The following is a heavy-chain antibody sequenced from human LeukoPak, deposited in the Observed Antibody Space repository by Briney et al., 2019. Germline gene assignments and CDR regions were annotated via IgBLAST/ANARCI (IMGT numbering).Heavy chain of an antibody. CDR1: GFTFSNYW. Sequence: GGSLRLSCAASGFTFSNYWMSWVRQDPGKGLEWVGNIKQDGSDKYYIDSVKGRFTISRDNAKNSLYLQMNSLRAEDTAVYYCARKTVVGSYFDYWGQGTPVTVSS. D-gene: IGHD4-23*01. J-gene: IGHJ4*02. V-gene: IGHV3-7*03. CDR2: IKQDGSDK. CDR3: ARKTVVGSYFDY.